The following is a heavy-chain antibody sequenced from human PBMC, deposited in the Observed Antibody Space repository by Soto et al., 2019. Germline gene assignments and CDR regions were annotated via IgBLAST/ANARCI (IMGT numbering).Heavy chain of an antibody. CDR2: IKQDGSEK. Sequence: GGSLRLSCAASGFTFSSYWMSWVRQAPGKGLEWVANIKQDGSEKYYVDSVKGRFTITRDNAKNSLYLQMNSLRAEDTAVYYCAALKSIAARQIDYWGQGTLVTVSS. V-gene: IGHV3-7*01. J-gene: IGHJ4*02. CDR3: AALKSIAARQIDY. CDR1: GFTFSSYW. D-gene: IGHD6-6*01.